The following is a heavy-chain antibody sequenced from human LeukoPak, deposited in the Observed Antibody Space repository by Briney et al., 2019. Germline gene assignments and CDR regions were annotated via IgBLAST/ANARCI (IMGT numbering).Heavy chain of an antibody. D-gene: IGHD6-19*01. J-gene: IGHJ4*02. V-gene: IGHV4-59*01. CDR2: IYYSGST. CDR1: GGSISSYY. CDR3: AKDLMTVAGTGDSFDN. Sequence: PSETLSLTCTVSGGSISSYYWSWIRQPPGKGLEWIGYIYYSGSTNYNPSLKSRVTISVDTSKNQFSLKLSSVTAADTAIYYCAKDLMTVAGTGDSFDNWGQGTLVTVSS.